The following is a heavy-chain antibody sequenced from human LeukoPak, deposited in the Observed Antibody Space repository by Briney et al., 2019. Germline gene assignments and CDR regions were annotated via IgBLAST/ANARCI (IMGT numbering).Heavy chain of an antibody. CDR2: INHSGST. D-gene: IGHD3-10*01. CDR3: ARASMVRGVIIYYFDY. Sequence: SETLSLTCAVYGGSFSGYYWSWIRQPPGKGLEWIGEINHSGSTNYNPSLKSRVTISVDTSKNQFSLELSSVTAADTAVYYCARASMVRGVIIYYFDYWGQGTLVTVSS. V-gene: IGHV4-34*01. CDR1: GGSFSGYY. J-gene: IGHJ4*02.